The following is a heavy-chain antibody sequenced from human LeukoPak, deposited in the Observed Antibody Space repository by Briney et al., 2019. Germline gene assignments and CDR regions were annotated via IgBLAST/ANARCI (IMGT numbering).Heavy chain of an antibody. D-gene: IGHD5-18*01. Sequence: SETLSLTCTVSGGSISSGGYYWSWIRQPPGKGLEWIGYIYYSGSTNYNPSLKSRVTISVNTSKNQFSLKLSSVTAADTAVYYCARRWGYGYGWFDPWGQGTLVTVSS. CDR2: IYYSGST. V-gene: IGHV4-61*08. CDR1: GGSISSGGYY. CDR3: ARRWGYGYGWFDP. J-gene: IGHJ5*02.